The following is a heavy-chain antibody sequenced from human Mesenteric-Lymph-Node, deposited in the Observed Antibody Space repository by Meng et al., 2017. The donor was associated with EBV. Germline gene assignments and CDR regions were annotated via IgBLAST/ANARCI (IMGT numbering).Heavy chain of an antibody. CDR2: IYHSGST. CDR3: ARGTVAGTHLDY. J-gene: IGHJ4*02. CDR1: GGSMSSSNW. Sequence: LREPGPGLLKPSGTRSLASAVSGGSMSSSNWCSWVRQPPGKGLEWIGEIYHSGSTNYNPSLKSRVTISVDKSKNQFSLKLSSVTAADTAVYYCARGTVAGTHLDYWAQGTLVTVSS. V-gene: IGHV4-4*02. D-gene: IGHD6-19*01.